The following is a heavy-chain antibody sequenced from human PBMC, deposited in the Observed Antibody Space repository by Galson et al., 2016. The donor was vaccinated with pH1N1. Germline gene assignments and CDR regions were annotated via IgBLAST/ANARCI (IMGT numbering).Heavy chain of an antibody. CDR1: GFTFSTYA. CDR3: AKAQLYCTSTRCHYMDV. J-gene: IGHJ6*03. V-gene: IGHV3-23*01. Sequence: SLRLSCAASGFTFSTYAMSWVRQAPGKGLEWVSAIGGSGGSTYFADSVKGRFTISRDTSKNTLYLQMNSLRAEDTALYYCAKAQLYCTSTRCHYMDVWGKGTTVTVSS. D-gene: IGHD2-2*01. CDR2: IGGSGGST.